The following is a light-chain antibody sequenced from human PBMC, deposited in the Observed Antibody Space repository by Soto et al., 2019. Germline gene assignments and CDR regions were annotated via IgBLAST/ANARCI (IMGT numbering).Light chain of an antibody. V-gene: IGLV4-69*01. J-gene: IGLJ2*01. CDR3: QTWGTGIVV. CDR1: SGHSSYA. Sequence: QPVLTQSPSASASLGASVKLTCTLSSGHSSYAIAWHQQQPEKGPRYLMKLNSDGSHSKGDGIPDRFSGSSSGAERYLTISSLQDEDEADYYGQTWGTGIVVFGGGTKLTVL. CDR2: LNSDGSH.